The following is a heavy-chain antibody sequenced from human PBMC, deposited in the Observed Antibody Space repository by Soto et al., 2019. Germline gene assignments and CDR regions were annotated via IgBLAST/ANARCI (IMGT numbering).Heavy chain of an antibody. CDR3: ARGAYSHAFDI. J-gene: IGHJ3*02. Sequence: QVQLVQSGAEVKKPGASVKVSCKASGYTFIAYYIHWVRQAPGQGLEWMGWIIPISGGTNYAQKFQDRVTMNRDTSISTAYMELSSLRSDDTAVYYCARGAYSHAFDIWGQGTMVTVSS. CDR2: IIPISGGT. CDR1: GYTFIAYY. V-gene: IGHV1-2*02. D-gene: IGHD2-15*01.